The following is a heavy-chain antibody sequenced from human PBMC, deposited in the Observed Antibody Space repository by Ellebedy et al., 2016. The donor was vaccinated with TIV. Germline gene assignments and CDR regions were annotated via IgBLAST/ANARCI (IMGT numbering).Heavy chain of an antibody. V-gene: IGHV4-30-4*01. Sequence: SETLSLTCTVSGGSINSDDYYWSWIRQPPGRALEWIGYDFYGWSTNYNPSLKSRLTISLDTSKNQFSLKMSSVTAADTAVYYCARAQAKGGNFNFDFWGQGTLVTVSS. J-gene: IGHJ4*02. CDR3: ARAQAKGGNFNFDF. D-gene: IGHD4-23*01. CDR1: GGSINSDDYY. CDR2: DFYGWST.